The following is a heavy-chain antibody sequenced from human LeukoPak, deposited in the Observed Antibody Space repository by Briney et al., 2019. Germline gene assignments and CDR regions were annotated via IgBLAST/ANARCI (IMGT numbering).Heavy chain of an antibody. Sequence: GSLRLSCAASGFTVSSNYMSWVRQAPGKGLEWVSVIYSGGSTYYADSMKGRFTISRDNPKNTLYLQMNSLRAEDTAVYYCARGGDSSGYRLYYFDYWGQGTLVTVSS. CDR1: GFTVSSNY. J-gene: IGHJ4*02. CDR3: ARGGDSSGYRLYYFDY. CDR2: IYSGGST. V-gene: IGHV3-66*01. D-gene: IGHD3-22*01.